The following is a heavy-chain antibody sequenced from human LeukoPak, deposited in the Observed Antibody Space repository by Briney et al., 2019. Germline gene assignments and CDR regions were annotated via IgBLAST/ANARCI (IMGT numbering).Heavy chain of an antibody. V-gene: IGHV4-4*02. CDR1: GGSISSSKW. CDR3: ARSSKAHYDILTGYYTGWFDP. J-gene: IGHJ5*02. Sequence: SESLSLTCAVSGGSISSSKWRRVVRQPPGKGLEWTGEIYHSGSTNYKQSLKSRVTISVDKSKNQFSLKMSSVTAADTAVYYCARSSKAHYDILTGYYTGWFDPWGQGTLVTVSS. CDR2: IYHSGST. D-gene: IGHD3-9*01.